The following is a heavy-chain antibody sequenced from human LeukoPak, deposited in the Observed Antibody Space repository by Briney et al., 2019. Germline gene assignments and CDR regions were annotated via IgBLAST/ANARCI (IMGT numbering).Heavy chain of an antibody. J-gene: IGHJ4*02. D-gene: IGHD3-10*01. V-gene: IGHV1-2*02. CDR2: INPNSGGT. Sequence: ASVKVSCKASGYTFTGYYMHWVRQAPGQGLEWMGWINPNSGGTNYAQKFQGRVTMTRDTSISTAYMELSRLRSDDTAVYYCARAQRVVRGVISPPDYWGQGTLVTVSS. CDR3: ARAQRVVRGVISPPDY. CDR1: GYTFTGYY.